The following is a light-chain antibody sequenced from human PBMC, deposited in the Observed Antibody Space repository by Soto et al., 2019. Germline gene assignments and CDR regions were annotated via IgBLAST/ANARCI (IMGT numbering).Light chain of an antibody. CDR1: QNLNRD. Sequence: EIVLTQSPGTLSLTPGERATLSCRASQNLNRDLAWYVQKPDQAPRRVIYGASTWGTGVPPRFTGSGSGTEFTLTISSLQSEDFAVYYCQQYNSWPITFGQGTRLEI. CDR2: GAS. CDR3: QQYNSWPIT. J-gene: IGKJ5*01. V-gene: IGKV3D-15*01.